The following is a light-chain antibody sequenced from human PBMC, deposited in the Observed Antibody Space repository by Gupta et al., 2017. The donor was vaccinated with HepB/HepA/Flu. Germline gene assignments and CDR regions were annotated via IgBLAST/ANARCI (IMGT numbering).Light chain of an antibody. J-gene: IGKJ3*01. CDR3: QKYNSAPFT. CDR1: QVIGNY. CDR2: YSS. V-gene: IGKV1-27*01. Sequence: DIQMTQSPSSLSASVGDRVTITCRASQVIGNYLAWFQQKPGKVPKLLIYYSSNLQSWVPSRFSGSASGTDFTLTINNLQPEDVATYYCQKYNSAPFTFGPGTKMD.